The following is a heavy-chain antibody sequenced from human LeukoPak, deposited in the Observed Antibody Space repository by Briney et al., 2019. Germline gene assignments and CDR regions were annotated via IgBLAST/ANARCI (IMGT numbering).Heavy chain of an antibody. CDR1: GGSISSYY. Sequence: SETLSLTCTVSGGSISSYYWIWIRQPPGKGLEWIGYIYYSGSTNYNPSLKSRVTISVDTSKNQFSLKLSSVTAADTAVYYCARHGGYSYGYVIDYWAREPWSPSPQ. J-gene: IGHJ4*02. V-gene: IGHV4-59*08. CDR3: ARHGGYSYGYVIDY. D-gene: IGHD5-18*01. CDR2: IYYSGST.